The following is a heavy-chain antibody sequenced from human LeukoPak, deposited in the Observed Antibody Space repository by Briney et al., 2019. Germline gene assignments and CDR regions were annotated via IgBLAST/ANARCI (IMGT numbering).Heavy chain of an antibody. D-gene: IGHD4-23*01. Sequence: GASVKVSCKASGGTFSSYAISGVRQAPGQGLEWMGGIIPIFGTANYAQKFQGRVTITTDESTSTAYMELSSLRSEDTAVYYCAREGDPSLYGGNSAIQLTDAFDIWGQGTMVTVSS. CDR3: AREGDPSLYGGNSAIQLTDAFDI. V-gene: IGHV1-69*05. CDR1: GGTFSSYA. J-gene: IGHJ3*02. CDR2: IIPIFGTA.